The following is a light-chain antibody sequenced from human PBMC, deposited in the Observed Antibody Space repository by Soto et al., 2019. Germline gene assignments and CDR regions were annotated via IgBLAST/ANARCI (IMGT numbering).Light chain of an antibody. CDR2: EVT. V-gene: IGLV2-8*01. Sequence: QSALTQPPSASGSPGQSVTISCTGTSSDVGIYNFVSWYQQHPGKAPKLMISEVTKRPSGVPDRFSGSKSGNTASLTVSGLQAEDEADYYCSSFSGSQNHVVFGGGTKVTVL. J-gene: IGLJ2*01. CDR3: SSFSGSQNHVV. CDR1: SSDVGIYNF.